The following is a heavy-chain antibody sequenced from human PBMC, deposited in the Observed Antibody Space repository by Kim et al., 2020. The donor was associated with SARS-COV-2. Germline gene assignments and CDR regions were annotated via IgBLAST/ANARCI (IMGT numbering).Heavy chain of an antibody. J-gene: IGHJ4*02. D-gene: IGHD4-17*01. CDR3: ARENSDYGGNFDY. Sequence: SVKVSCKASGGTFSSYAISWVRQAPGQGLEWMGGIIPIFGTANYAQKFQGRVTITADESTSTAYMELSSLRSEDTAVYYCARENSDYGGNFDYWGQGTLVTVSS. V-gene: IGHV1-69*13. CDR1: GGTFSSYA. CDR2: IIPIFGTA.